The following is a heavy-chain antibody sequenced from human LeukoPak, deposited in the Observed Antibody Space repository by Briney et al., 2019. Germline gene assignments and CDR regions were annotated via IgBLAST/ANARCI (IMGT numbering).Heavy chain of an antibody. CDR3: ARGGPTVTPADY. V-gene: IGHV3-7*04. D-gene: IGHD4-17*01. CDR1: AFTFSNYW. J-gene: IGHJ4*02. Sequence: GGSLILSCAASAFTFSNYWVNWVRQAPGKGLEWVANINQDGSVRNYVDSVKGRFTISRDNTKNSVYLQMNSLRAEDTGVYYCARGGPTVTPADYWGQGTLVTVSS. CDR2: INQDGSVR.